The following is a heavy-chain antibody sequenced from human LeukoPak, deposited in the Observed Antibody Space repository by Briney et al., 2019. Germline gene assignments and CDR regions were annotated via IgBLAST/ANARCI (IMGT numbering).Heavy chain of an antibody. V-gene: IGHV3-30*02. J-gene: IGHJ4*02. CDR3: AKDPYYFGSMTYYYFDY. CDR1: GFTFSSYA. D-gene: IGHD3-10*01. Sequence: GGCLRLSCAASGFTFSSYAMHWVRQAPGKGLEWEAFIRYDGSNEYYADSVKGRFTISRDNSKNTLYLQMNSLRAEDTAVYYCAKDPYYFGSMTYYYFDYWGQGTLVTVSS. CDR2: IRYDGSNE.